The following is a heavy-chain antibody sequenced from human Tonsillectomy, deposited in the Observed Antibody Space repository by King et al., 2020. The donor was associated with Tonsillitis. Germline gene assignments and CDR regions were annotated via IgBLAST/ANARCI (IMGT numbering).Heavy chain of an antibody. CDR2: ISPSGST. V-gene: IGHV4-34*01. Sequence: VQLQQWGAGLLKPSQTLSLTCAVYGGSFSGYYWNWIRQPPGKGLEWIGEISPSGSTNLNPSPKSRDTMSADTSKNQFSLNLTSVTAADTAVYYCAGDRDYGDYRDSWGQGTLVTVSS. CDR1: GGSFSGYY. D-gene: IGHD4-17*01. J-gene: IGHJ4*02. CDR3: AGDRDYGDYRDS.